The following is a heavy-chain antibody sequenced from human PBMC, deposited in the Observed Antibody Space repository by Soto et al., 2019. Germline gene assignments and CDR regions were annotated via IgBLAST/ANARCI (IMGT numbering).Heavy chain of an antibody. V-gene: IGHV3-11*01. J-gene: IGHJ5*02. CDR3: AGFKEGKIVGLRWLDP. D-gene: IGHD3-16*02. CDR2: ISDAGRTI. Sequence: PGGSLRLSCVGSGVAFRGSYMNWIRQAPGKGLEWISYISDAGRTIHYADSVKGRFVISRDNSRDSLYLQMNDLRADDTAIYYCAGFKEGKIVGLRWLDPWGQGTRVTVSS. CDR1: GVAFRGSY.